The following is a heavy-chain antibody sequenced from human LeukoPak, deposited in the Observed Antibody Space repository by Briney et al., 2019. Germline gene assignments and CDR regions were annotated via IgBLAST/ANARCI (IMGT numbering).Heavy chain of an antibody. CDR1: GGSISSSSYY. CDR3: ARDAGYSSRQLDY. CDR2: IFYTGSI. J-gene: IGHJ4*02. Sequence: PSETLSLTCTVSGGSISSSSYYWAWIRQPPGKGLEWIGSIFYTGSIYYSSSLKSRVTISVDTSKNQFSLKLNSVTAADTAVYFCARDAGYSSRQLDYWGQGTLVTVSS. D-gene: IGHD6-13*01. V-gene: IGHV4-39*07.